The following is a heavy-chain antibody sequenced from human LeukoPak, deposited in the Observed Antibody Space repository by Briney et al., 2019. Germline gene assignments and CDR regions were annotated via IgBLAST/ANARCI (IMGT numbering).Heavy chain of an antibody. CDR1: GGSISSYY. CDR3: ARIAVAGTDFDY. J-gene: IGHJ4*02. V-gene: IGHV4-59*01. Sequence: SETLSLTCTVSGGSISSYYWSWIRQPPGKGLEWIGYIYYSGSTNYNPSLKSRVTISVDTSKNQFSLKLSSVTAADTAVYYCARIAVAGTDFDYWGQGPLVTVSS. D-gene: IGHD6-19*01. CDR2: IYYSGST.